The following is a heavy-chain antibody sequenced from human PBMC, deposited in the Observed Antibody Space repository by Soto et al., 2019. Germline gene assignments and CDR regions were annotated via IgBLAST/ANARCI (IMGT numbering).Heavy chain of an antibody. CDR3: ASYSSGWYAVSD. J-gene: IGHJ4*02. CDR1: GGSVSSGSYY. CDR2: IDYSGST. D-gene: IGHD6-19*01. Sequence: QVQLQESGPGLVKPSETLSLTCTVSGGSVSSGSYYWSWIRQPPGKGLEWIGYIDYSGSTNYNPAPKRRVTISLDTSKCQFSLKLSSVTVASTAVYYCASYSSGWYAVSDWGKGTIVTVSS. V-gene: IGHV4-61*01.